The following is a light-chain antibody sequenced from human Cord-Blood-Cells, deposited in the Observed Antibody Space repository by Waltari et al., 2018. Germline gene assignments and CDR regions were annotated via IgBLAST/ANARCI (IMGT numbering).Light chain of an antibody. V-gene: IGLV2-14*01. CDR3: SSYTSSSTLV. J-gene: IGLJ2*01. CDR2: EVS. Sequence: QSALTQPASMSGSPGQSITISCTGTSSDVGGYNYVSWYQQHPGKAPKLMIYEVSNRPSGVSNRFSGSKAGNTASLTISGLQAEDEADYDGSSYTSSSTLVFGGGTKLTVL. CDR1: SSDVGGYNY.